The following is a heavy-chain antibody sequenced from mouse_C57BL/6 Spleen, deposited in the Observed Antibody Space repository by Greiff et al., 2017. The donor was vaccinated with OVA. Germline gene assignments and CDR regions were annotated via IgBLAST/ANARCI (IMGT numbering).Heavy chain of an antibody. CDR1: GFSLTSYG. D-gene: IGHD2-5*01. J-gene: IGHJ4*01. Sequence: VQRVESGPGLVAPSQSLSITCTVSGFSLTSYGVHWVRQPPGKGLEWLVVIWSDGSTTYNSALKSRLSISKDNSKSQVFLKMNSLQTDDTAMYYCARQGLDYSNYDAMDYWGQGTSVTVSS. CDR2: IWSDGST. V-gene: IGHV2-6-1*01. CDR3: ARQGLDYSNYDAMDY.